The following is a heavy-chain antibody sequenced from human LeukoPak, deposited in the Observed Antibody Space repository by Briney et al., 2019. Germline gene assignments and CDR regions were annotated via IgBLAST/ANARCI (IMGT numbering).Heavy chain of an antibody. CDR1: VYSVSRDYY. CDR2: VDPSGNT. V-gene: IGHV4-38-2*02. D-gene: IGHD4-17*01. Sequence: SETLSLTCTVSVYSVSRDYYWGWIRQPPGKGLAWIGNVDPSGNTYYNPSLQSRAAISLDSSKQHFSLKLTSLTPADTAVYYCATVGASHYGDWYFDYWGQGTLVTVSS. CDR3: ATVGASHYGDWYFDY. J-gene: IGHJ4*02.